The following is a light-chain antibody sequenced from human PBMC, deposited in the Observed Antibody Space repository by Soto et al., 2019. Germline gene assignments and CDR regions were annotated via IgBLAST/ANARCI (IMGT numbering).Light chain of an antibody. CDR2: WSS. Sequence: DIVMTQSPDFLAVSLGERATITCKSSQSVLYRSSNKSYLAWYQQRPGQPPTLLLNWSSTRESGVPDRFIGSGSETDFTLTISSLQAGDEAIYHFQQYYNTPCTFGQGNTLEIK. CDR1: QSVLYRSSNKSY. V-gene: IGKV4-1*01. CDR3: QQYYNTPCT. J-gene: IGKJ2*02.